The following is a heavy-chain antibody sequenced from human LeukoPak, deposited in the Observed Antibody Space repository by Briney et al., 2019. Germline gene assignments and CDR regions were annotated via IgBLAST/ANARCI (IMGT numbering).Heavy chain of an antibody. D-gene: IGHD5-18*01. CDR2: IYPGDSDT. V-gene: IGHV5-51*01. J-gene: IGHJ4*02. CDR1: TYNFTGYW. CDR3: GRLDVDTATVRLGY. Sequence: GEALKISCKGSTYNFTGYWIARVRQMPGKGLEWLGMIYPGDSDTRYSPSFQGQVTTSADKSITTAYLQWSSLKASDSAIYYCGRLDVDTATVRLGYWGQGTLVTVSS.